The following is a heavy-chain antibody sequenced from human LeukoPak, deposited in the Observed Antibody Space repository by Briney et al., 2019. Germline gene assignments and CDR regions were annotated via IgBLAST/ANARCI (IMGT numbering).Heavy chain of an antibody. J-gene: IGHJ4*02. CDR1: GYTFTGPY. V-gene: IGHV1-2*02. Sequence: ASVKVSCRPSGYTFTGPYIHWVRQAPGQGLEWMGWINPNSGGTKYAQKFQGRVTMTRDTSISTAYMELSSLRSDDTAVYYCARVAYCTIGVCLNYDYWGQGTLVTVSP. D-gene: IGHD2-8*01. CDR3: ARVAYCTIGVCLNYDY. CDR2: INPNSGGT.